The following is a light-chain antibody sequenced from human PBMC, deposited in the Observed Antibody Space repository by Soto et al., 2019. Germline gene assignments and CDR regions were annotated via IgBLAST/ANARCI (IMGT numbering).Light chain of an antibody. CDR2: GAS. CDR3: QQYNNWPRT. J-gene: IGKJ1*01. Sequence: EIVMTQSPATLSVSPGERGTLSCRASQSVSSNLAWYQQKPGQAPRLLIYGASTRATGIPARFSGSGSGTEFTRTISSLQSEDFAVYHCQQYNNWPRTFGQGTKVEIK. CDR1: QSVSSN. V-gene: IGKV3-15*01.